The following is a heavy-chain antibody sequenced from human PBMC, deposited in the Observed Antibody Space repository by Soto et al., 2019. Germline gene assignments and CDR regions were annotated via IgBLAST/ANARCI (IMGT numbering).Heavy chain of an antibody. Sequence: RLSCAVAGFMFSSYGMSWVRQAPGKGLQWVATIHPSGGSTHYAESVRGRFTISRDNSRDTLYLQMNSLRAEDTAVYYCAKDPSTGPPDCWGQGALVTSP. J-gene: IGHJ4*02. V-gene: IGHV3-23*01. CDR3: AKDPSTGPPDC. CDR1: GFMFSSYG. D-gene: IGHD3-9*01. CDR2: IHPSGGST.